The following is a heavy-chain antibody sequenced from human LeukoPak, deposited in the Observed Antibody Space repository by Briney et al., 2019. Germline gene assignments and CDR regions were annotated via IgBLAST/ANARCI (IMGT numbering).Heavy chain of an antibody. D-gene: IGHD3-22*01. J-gene: IGHJ4*02. CDR2: ISAYNGNT. CDR1: GYTFTSYG. V-gene: IGHV1-18*01. Sequence: ASVKVSCKASGYTFTSYGISWGRQAPGQGLEWMGWISAYNGNTNYAQKLQGRVTMTTDTSTSTAYMELRSLRSDDTAVYYCARTTYYYDSSGYYPLRYWGQGTLVTVSS. CDR3: ARTTYYYDSSGYYPLRY.